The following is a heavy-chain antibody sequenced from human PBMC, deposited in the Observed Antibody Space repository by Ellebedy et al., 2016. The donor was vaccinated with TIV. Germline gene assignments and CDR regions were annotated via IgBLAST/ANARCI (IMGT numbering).Heavy chain of an antibody. V-gene: IGHV1-18*01. J-gene: IGHJ4*02. CDR1: GYNFSTYG. CDR3: ARDMVQGMVATYVWFDY. Sequence: ASVKVSCKTSGYNFSTYGISWVRQAPGQGLEWVAWISPYTGDTNYAQNFLGRVTMTTDTSTSTAYMELRSLRPDDTAVYYCARDMVQGMVATYVWFDYWGQGTQVTVSS. D-gene: IGHD4/OR15-4a*01. CDR2: ISPYTGDT.